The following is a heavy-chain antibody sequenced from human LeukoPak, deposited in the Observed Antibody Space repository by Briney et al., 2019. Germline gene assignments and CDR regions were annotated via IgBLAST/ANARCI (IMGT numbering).Heavy chain of an antibody. CDR2: ISAYNGNT. V-gene: IGHV1-18*01. CDR3: ARGITMVRGVPSFDP. J-gene: IGHJ5*02. D-gene: IGHD3-10*01. Sequence: GASVKVSCKASGYTFTSHGISWVRQAPGQGLEWMGWISAYNGNTNYAQKLQGRVTMTTDTSTSTAYMELRSLRSDDTAVYYCARGITMVRGVPSFDPWGQGTLVTVSS. CDR1: GYTFTSHG.